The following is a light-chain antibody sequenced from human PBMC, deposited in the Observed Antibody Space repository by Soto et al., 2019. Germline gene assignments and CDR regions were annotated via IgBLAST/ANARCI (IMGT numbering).Light chain of an antibody. CDR2: GAS. V-gene: IGKV3-15*01. J-gene: IGKJ5*01. Sequence: EIVVTKSPTTLSVSPGERASFSCRASQKGSRNLAWYQQKPGRAPRLLIYGASTRAAGVPARFSGRGSGTEFTLTISSLQPDEFTVYYCQQRYEWLLTFGQGTRLEIK. CDR1: QKGSRN. CDR3: QQRYEWLLT.